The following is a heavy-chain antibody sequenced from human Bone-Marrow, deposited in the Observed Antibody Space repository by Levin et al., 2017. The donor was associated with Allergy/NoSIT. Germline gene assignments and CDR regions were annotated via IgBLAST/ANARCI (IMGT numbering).Heavy chain of an antibody. Sequence: GESLKISCKGSGYSFTSYWISWVRQMPGKGLEWMGRIDPSDSYTNYSPSFQGHVTISADKSISTAYLQWSSLKASDTAMYYCARHQYYDFWSGILGREEGDVWGKGTTVTVSS. J-gene: IGHJ6*04. D-gene: IGHD3-3*01. CDR1: GYSFTSYW. CDR2: IDPSDSYT. V-gene: IGHV5-10-1*01. CDR3: ARHQYYDFWSGILGREEGDV.